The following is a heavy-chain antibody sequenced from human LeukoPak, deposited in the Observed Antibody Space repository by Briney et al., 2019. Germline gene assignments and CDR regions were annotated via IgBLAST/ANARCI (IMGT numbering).Heavy chain of an antibody. CDR1: GYTFTSYY. Sequence: GASVKVSCKASGYTFTSYYMHWVRQAPGQGLEGMGIINPSGGSTSYAQKFQGRVTITSDTSTSTVYMGLSSLRSDDTAVYYCARVVSEGDYRDHFDFWGQGTLVTVSS. V-gene: IGHV1-46*01. CDR3: ARVVSEGDYRDHFDF. D-gene: IGHD4-17*01. CDR2: INPSGGST. J-gene: IGHJ4*02.